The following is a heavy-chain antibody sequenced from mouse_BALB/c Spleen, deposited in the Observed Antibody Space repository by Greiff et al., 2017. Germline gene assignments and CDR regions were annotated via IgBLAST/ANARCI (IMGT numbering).Heavy chain of an antibody. J-gene: IGHJ4*01. CDR2: ISTYYGDA. V-gene: IGHV1S137*01. Sequence: VKVVESGAELVRPGVSVKISCKGSGYTFTDYAMHWVKQSHAKSLEWIGVISTYYGDASYNQKFKGKATMTVDKTSSTAYMELARLTSEDSAIYYCAAMDYWGQGTSVTVSS. CDR3: AAMDY. CDR1: GYTFTDYA.